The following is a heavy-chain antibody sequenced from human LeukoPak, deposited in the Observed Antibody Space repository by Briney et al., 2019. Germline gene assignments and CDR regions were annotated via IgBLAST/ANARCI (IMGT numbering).Heavy chain of an antibody. CDR1: GYTFTSYD. D-gene: IGHD4-17*01. Sequence: GASVKVSCKASGYTFTSYDINWVRQATGQGLEWMGWISAYNGNTNYAQKLQGRVTMTTDTSTSTAYMELRSLRSDDTAVYYCARDPGGYGDPHYYYYYGMDVWGQGTTVTVSS. CDR3: ARDPGGYGDPHYYYYYGMDV. J-gene: IGHJ6*02. V-gene: IGHV1-18*01. CDR2: ISAYNGNT.